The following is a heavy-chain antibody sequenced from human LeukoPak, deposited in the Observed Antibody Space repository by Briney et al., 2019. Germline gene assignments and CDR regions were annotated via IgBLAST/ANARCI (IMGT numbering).Heavy chain of an antibody. CDR1: GDTFSSYA. J-gene: IGHJ4*02. Sequence: SVKVSCKASGDTFSSYAISWVRQAPGQGLEWMGGIIPIFGTANYAQKFQGRVTITTDESTSTAYMELSSLRSEDTAVYYCARDPRGSYHYFDYWGQGTLVTVSS. V-gene: IGHV1-69*05. D-gene: IGHD5-24*01. CDR2: IIPIFGTA. CDR3: ARDPRGSYHYFDY.